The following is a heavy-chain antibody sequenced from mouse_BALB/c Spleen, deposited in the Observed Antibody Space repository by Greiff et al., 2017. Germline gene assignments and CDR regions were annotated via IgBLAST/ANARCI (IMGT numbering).Heavy chain of an antibody. Sequence: VQLQQSGAELVRPGTSVKVSCKASGYAFTNYLIEWVKQRPGQGLEWIGVINPGSGGTNYNEKFKGQATLTADKSSSTDYMQLSSLTSDDSAVYCCAREGATPAYWGQGTLVTVSA. CDR2: INPGSGGT. V-gene: IGHV1-54*01. CDR3: AREGATPAY. J-gene: IGHJ3*01. CDR1: GYAFTNYL. D-gene: IGHD6-1*01.